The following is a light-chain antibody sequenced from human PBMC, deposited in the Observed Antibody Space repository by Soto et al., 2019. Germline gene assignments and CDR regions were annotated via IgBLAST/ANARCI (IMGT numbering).Light chain of an antibody. CDR2: GAS. CDR1: QSISSN. CDR3: QHDHAWPRT. V-gene: IGKV3-15*01. Sequence: EIVMPQSPATLSVSPGERATLTCRASQSISSNLAWYQQRPGQAPRLLIFGASTRATGVPARFSGSRSGTEFTLTISSLESEDCAVYYGQHDHAWPRTFERGTNLEIK. J-gene: IGKJ4*01.